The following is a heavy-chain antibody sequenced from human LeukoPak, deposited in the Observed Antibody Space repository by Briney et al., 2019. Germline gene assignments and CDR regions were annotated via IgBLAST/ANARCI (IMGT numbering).Heavy chain of an antibody. Sequence: QPGGSLRLSCAASGFTFSSYWMHWVRQAPGKGLVWASRINSDGSSTSYADSVKGRFTISRDDAKNTLYLQMNSLRAEDTAVYYCARGASDYDFWSGANWFDPWGQGTLVTVSS. J-gene: IGHJ5*02. D-gene: IGHD3-3*01. CDR3: ARGASDYDFWSGANWFDP. CDR2: INSDGSST. CDR1: GFTFSSYW. V-gene: IGHV3-74*01.